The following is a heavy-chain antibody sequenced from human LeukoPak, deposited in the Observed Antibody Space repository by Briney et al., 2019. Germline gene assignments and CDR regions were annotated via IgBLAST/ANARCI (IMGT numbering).Heavy chain of an antibody. J-gene: IGHJ5*01. D-gene: IGHD3-3*01. CDR1: GGSISSSSYY. CDR2: IYYSGST. V-gene: IGHV4-39*01. Sequence: SETLSLTCTVCGGSISSSSYYWRWIRQPPGKGLEWIGSIYYSGSTYYNPSRKSRVTISVDTPKNQFSLKLRSVTAADTAVYYLTSQTADDNFGCCYYTRGCRRWFDSWGHGTLVTVSS. CDR3: TSQTADDNFGCCYYTRGCRRWFDS.